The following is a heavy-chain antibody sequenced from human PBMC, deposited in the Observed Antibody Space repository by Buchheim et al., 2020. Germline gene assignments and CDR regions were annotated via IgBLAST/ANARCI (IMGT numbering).Heavy chain of an antibody. CDR3: AREAWGYCSGGSCYRLDY. V-gene: IGHV3-21*01. J-gene: IGHJ4*02. CDR2: ISSSSSYI. Sequence: EVQLVESGGGLVKPGGSLRLSCAASGFTFSSYSMNWVRQAPGKGLEWVSSISSSSSYIYYADSVKGRFTISRDNAKNSLYLQMNSLRAEDTAVYYCAREAWGYCSGGSCYRLDYWGQGTL. D-gene: IGHD2-15*01. CDR1: GFTFSSYS.